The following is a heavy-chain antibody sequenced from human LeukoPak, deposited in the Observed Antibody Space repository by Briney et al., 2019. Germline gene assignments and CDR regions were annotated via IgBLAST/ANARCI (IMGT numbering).Heavy chain of an antibody. Sequence: GGSLRLSCTAYGFTFRENWMNWVRQAPGRGLGWVGLIRSARDGGTADSSAPVKGRFTVSRDDSRNTLYLQMNSLKTEDTAVYFCTTGSFYATGSYDIWGQGTTVTVSS. D-gene: IGHD1-26*01. V-gene: IGHV3-15*01. CDR3: TTGSFYATGSYDI. CDR2: IRSARDGGTA. J-gene: IGHJ3*02. CDR1: GFTFRENW.